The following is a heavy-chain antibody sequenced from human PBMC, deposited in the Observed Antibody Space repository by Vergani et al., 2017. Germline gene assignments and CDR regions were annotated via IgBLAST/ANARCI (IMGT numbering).Heavy chain of an antibody. D-gene: IGHD3-22*01. V-gene: IGHV4-38-2*02. CDR2: IYHSGST. Sequence: QVQLQESGPGLVKPSETLSLTCTVSGYSISSGYYWGWIRQPPGKGLEWIGSIYHSGSTYYNPSLKSRDTISVDTSKNQFSLKLSSVTAADTAVYYCARYEYYYDSSGYFDYWGQGTLVTVSS. J-gene: IGHJ4*02. CDR1: GYSISSGYY. CDR3: ARYEYYYDSSGYFDY.